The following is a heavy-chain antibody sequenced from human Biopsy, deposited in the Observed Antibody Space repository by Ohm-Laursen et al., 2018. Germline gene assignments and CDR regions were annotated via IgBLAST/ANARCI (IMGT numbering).Heavy chain of an antibody. Sequence: GSSVKVSCKVSGYTLTELSMYWVRQAPGKGLEWMGGFAPENGKTVYAQNFQARVSMTEDTSTDTAYMELRSLRSEDTAVYYCAADINVWNVNYWGQGTQVTASS. CDR2: FAPENGKT. CDR1: GYTLTELS. CDR3: AADINVWNVNY. D-gene: IGHD1-1*01. V-gene: IGHV1-24*01. J-gene: IGHJ4*02.